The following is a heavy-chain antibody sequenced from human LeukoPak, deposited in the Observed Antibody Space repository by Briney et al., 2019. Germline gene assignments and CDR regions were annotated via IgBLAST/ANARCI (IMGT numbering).Heavy chain of an antibody. CDR2: ISAYNGNT. D-gene: IGHD2-15*01. V-gene: IGHV1-18*01. Sequence: ASVKVSCKASGYTFTSYGISWVGQAHGQGLEGRGGISAYNGNTNYAQKLQGRVTMTTDTSTSTAYMELRSLRSDDTAVYYCARDRVSRGGSCFDYWGQGTLVTVSS. J-gene: IGHJ4*02. CDR1: GYTFTSYG. CDR3: ARDRVSRGGSCFDY.